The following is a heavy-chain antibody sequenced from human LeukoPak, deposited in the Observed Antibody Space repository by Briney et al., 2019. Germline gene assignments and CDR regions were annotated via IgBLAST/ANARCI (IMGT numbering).Heavy chain of an antibody. Sequence: TGGSLRLSCVASGFIFSSHGMHWVRQAPGKGLEWVAVIWYDGSNKYYADSVKGRFTISRDNSKNTLYLQMYSLRADDTAVYYCAKTFRYCSSGSCYSHLYYFDYWGQGTLVTVSS. V-gene: IGHV3-33*06. CDR2: IWYDGSNK. J-gene: IGHJ4*02. CDR3: AKTFRYCSSGSCYSHLYYFDY. D-gene: IGHD2-15*01. CDR1: GFIFSSHG.